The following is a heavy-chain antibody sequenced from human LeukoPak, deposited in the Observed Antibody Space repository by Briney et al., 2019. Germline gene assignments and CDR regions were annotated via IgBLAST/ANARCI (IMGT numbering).Heavy chain of an antibody. CDR2: ISWNSGTV. V-gene: IGHV3-9*01. CDR1: GFTFTTYA. D-gene: IGHD3-16*01. CDR3: ARVYDSYHYYYTMDV. J-gene: IGHJ6*02. Sequence: GGSLRLSCAASGFTFTTYAMSWVRQAPGKGLEWVSSISWNSGTVAYADSVKGRFTVSRDNANNSLYLQMNSLRPEDTALYYCARVYDSYHYYYTMDVWGQGTTVTVS.